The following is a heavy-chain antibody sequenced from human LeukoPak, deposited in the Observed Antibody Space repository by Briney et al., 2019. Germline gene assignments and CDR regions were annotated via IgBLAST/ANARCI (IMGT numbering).Heavy chain of an antibody. CDR2: TIPIFGTA. CDR1: GGTFSSYA. Sequence: GASVKVSCKASGGTFSSYAISWVRQAPGQGLEWMGGTIPIFGTANYAQKFQGRVTITTDESTSTAYMELSSLRSEDTAVYYCAKTNYDSSGYYYEGGLNDAFDIWGQGTMVTVSS. D-gene: IGHD3-22*01. J-gene: IGHJ3*02. CDR3: AKTNYDSSGYYYEGGLNDAFDI. V-gene: IGHV1-69*05.